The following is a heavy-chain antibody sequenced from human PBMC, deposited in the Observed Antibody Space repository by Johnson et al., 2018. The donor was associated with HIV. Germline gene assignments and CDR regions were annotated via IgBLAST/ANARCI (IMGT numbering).Heavy chain of an antibody. CDR1: GFTFSDYY. V-gene: IGHV3-11*04. CDR3: ARDVIKVIAARDDAFDI. D-gene: IGHD6-6*01. CDR2: ISSSGSTI. J-gene: IGHJ3*02. Sequence: QMQLVESGGGVVQPGRSLRLSCAASGFTFSDYYMSWIRQAPGKGLEWVSYISSSGSTIYYADSVKGRFTISRDNAKNSLYLQMNSLRAEDTAVYYCARDVIKVIAARDDAFDIWGQGTMVTVSS.